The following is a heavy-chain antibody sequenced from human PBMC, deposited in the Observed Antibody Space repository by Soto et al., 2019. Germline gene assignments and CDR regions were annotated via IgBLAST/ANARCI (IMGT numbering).Heavy chain of an antibody. CDR2: ISGSGGST. Sequence: EVQLLESGEGLYRLGGPRGSPLQALDFPFRSYAMSGAPRAPGKGLEGVSAISGSGGSTYYADSVKGRFTISRDNSKNTLYLQMNSLRAEDTAVYYCAKGSPYSGSYHYFDYWGQGTLVTVSS. CDR3: AKGSPYSGSYHYFDY. CDR1: DFPFRSYA. D-gene: IGHD1-26*01. V-gene: IGHV3-23*01. J-gene: IGHJ4*02.